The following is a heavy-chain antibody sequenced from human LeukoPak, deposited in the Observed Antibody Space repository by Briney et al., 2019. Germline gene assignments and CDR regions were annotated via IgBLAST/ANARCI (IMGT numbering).Heavy chain of an antibody. Sequence: GGSLRLSCAASGFTFSSYAMSWVRQAPGKGLEWVSAISGSGGSTHYADSVKGRFTITRDNSKDTLYLQMNSLRAEDTAVYYCAKETDSSGYYPFDYWGQGTLVTVSS. D-gene: IGHD3-22*01. J-gene: IGHJ4*02. CDR2: ISGSGGST. V-gene: IGHV3-23*01. CDR1: GFTFSSYA. CDR3: AKETDSSGYYPFDY.